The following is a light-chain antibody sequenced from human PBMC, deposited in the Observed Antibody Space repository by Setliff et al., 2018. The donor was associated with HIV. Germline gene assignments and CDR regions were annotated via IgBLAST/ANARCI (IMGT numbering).Light chain of an antibody. CDR3: AAWDDSLNGRV. CDR1: SSNIGSNY. CDR2: RNN. Sequence: QSALTQPPSASGTPGQRVTISCSGSSSNIGSNYVYWYQQLPGTAPKLLIYRNNQRPSGVPDRFSGSKSGTSASLAISGLRSEDEADYYCAAWDDSLNGRVFGTGTKVTVL. V-gene: IGLV1-47*01. J-gene: IGLJ1*01.